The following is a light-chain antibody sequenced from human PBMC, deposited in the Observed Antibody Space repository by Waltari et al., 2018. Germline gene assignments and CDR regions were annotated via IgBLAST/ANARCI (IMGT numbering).Light chain of an antibody. Sequence: QSVLTQPPSASETPGQRVTISCSGSSSNIGSNTVNWYQQLPGTAPKLLIYRDDQRPSGVPDRFSGSKSGTSASLAISGLQSEDEADYYCAAWDDSLNGYVFGTVTEVTVL. CDR2: RDD. CDR3: AAWDDSLNGYV. J-gene: IGLJ1*01. V-gene: IGLV1-44*01. CDR1: SSNIGSNT.